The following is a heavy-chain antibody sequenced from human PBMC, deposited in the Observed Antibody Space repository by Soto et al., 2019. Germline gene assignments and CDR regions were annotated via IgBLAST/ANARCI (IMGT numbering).Heavy chain of an antibody. CDR1: GGTFSSYA. D-gene: IGHD3-22*01. CDR3: AKSLFYDSGGGRYFDL. J-gene: IGHJ2*01. CDR2: IIPLFGTT. V-gene: IGHV1-69*01. Sequence: QVQLLQSGAEVKKPRSSVKVSCAASGGTFSSYAISWVRQAPGHGLEWMGGIIPLFGTTNYAQKFQGRVTITADEATSTVYMELNSLRSDDTAVYYCAKSLFYDSGGGRYFDLWGRGTLVTVSS.